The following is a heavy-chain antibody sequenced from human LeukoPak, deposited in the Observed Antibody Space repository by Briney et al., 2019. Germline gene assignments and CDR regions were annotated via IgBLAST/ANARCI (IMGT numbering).Heavy chain of an antibody. J-gene: IGHJ5*02. CDR2: ISAYNGNT. CDR1: GYTFTSYG. D-gene: IGHD3-22*01. Sequence: ASVKVSCKASGYTFTSYGISWVRQAPGQGLEWMGWISAYNGNTNYAQKLQGRVTMTTDTSTSTAYMELRSLRSDDTAVYYCARGPPRTITMMVVVIIPPFDPWGQGTLVTVSS. V-gene: IGHV1-18*01. CDR3: ARGPPRTITMMVVVIIPPFDP.